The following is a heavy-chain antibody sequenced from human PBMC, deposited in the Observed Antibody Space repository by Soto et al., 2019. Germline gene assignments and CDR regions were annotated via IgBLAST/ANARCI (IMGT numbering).Heavy chain of an antibody. CDR2: IYYSGST. Sequence: TSEILSLTCTVSGGSISSYYWSWIRQPPGKGLEWIGYIYYSGSTNYNPSLKSRVTISVDTSKNQFSLKLSSVTAADTAVYYCASLRPKNYYGSGSYSHTWFDPWGQGTLVTVS. CDR1: GGSISSYY. J-gene: IGHJ5*02. D-gene: IGHD3-10*01. CDR3: ASLRPKNYYGSGSYSHTWFDP. V-gene: IGHV4-59*08.